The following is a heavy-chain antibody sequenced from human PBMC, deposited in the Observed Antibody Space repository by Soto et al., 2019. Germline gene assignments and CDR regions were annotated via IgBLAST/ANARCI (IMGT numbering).Heavy chain of an antibody. CDR2: ISGSGGST. CDR1: GFTFSSYA. CDR3: AKGVQYRSSLNWFDP. D-gene: IGHD6-13*01. V-gene: IGHV3-23*01. Sequence: GGSLRLSCAASGFTFSSYAMSWVRQAPGKGLEWVSAISGSGGSTYYADSVKGRFTISRDNSKNTLYLQMNSLRAEDTAVYYCAKGVQYRSSLNWFDPWGQGTLVTVSS. J-gene: IGHJ5*02.